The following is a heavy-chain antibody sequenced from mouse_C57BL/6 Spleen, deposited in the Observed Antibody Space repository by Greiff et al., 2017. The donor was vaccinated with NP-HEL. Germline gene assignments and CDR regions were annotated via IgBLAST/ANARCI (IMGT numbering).Heavy chain of an antibody. J-gene: IGHJ4*01. Sequence: VKLVESGPGLVQPSQSLSITCTVSGFSLTSYGVHWVRQSPGKGLEWLGVIWRGGSTDYNAAFMSRLSITKDNSKSQVFFKMNSLQADDTAIYYCALGDYGSSDAMDDWGQGTSVTVSS. V-gene: IGHV2-5*01. D-gene: IGHD1-1*01. CDR3: ALGDYGSSDAMDD. CDR2: IWRGGST. CDR1: GFSLTSYG.